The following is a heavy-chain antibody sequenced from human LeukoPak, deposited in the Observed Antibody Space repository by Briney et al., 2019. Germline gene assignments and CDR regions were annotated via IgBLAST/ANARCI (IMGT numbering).Heavy chain of an antibody. CDR1: GFTFSSYW. CDR3: AKATSTHYFDY. CDR2: IKQDGSEK. J-gene: IGHJ4*02. Sequence: GGSLRLSCAASGFTFSSYWMSWVRQAPGKGLEWVANIKQDGSEKYYVDSVKGRFTISRDNAKNSLYLQMNSLRAEDTALYYCAKATSTHYFDYWGQGTLVTVSS. D-gene: IGHD1-1*01. V-gene: IGHV3-7*03.